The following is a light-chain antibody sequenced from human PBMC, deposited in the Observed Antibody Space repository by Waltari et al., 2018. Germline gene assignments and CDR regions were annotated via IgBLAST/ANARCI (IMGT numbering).Light chain of an antibody. Sequence: QAVLTQPSSLSASPGASASLTCTLRSGINIGPYWIHWYKQKPGSPPQFLLRFKSDSDKQKGCGVPSRLSGSKDASANAGFLLISGLESEDEADYYCMIWHSSAVVFGGGTKLTVL. J-gene: IGLJ2*01. CDR1: SGINIGPYW. CDR3: MIWHSSAVV. CDR2: FKSDSDK. V-gene: IGLV5-45*03.